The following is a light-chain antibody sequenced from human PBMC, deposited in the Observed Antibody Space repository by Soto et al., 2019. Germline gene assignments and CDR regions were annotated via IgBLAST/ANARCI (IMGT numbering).Light chain of an antibody. CDR1: KSVSSY. Sequence: EIVLTQSPATLSLSPGERATLSCRASKSVSSYLAWYQQQPGQAPRLLIYDASNRATGIPARFSGSGSGTDFTLTISSLEPEDFAVYYCQQRSNWPPYTFGQGTKLEIK. V-gene: IGKV3-11*01. CDR3: QQRSNWPPYT. J-gene: IGKJ2*01. CDR2: DAS.